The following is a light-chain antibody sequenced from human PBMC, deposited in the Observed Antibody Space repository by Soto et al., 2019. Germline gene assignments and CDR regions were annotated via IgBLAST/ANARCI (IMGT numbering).Light chain of an antibody. V-gene: IGKV3-15*01. Sequence: IGMTQSPATLSVSPGERATLSCRASQSVSSNLAWYQQKPGQAPRLLIYGASTRATGIPARFSGSGSGTEFTLTISSLQPDDFATYYCQQYNSYSTFGQGTKVDIK. CDR2: GAS. CDR3: QQYNSYST. J-gene: IGKJ1*01. CDR1: QSVSSN.